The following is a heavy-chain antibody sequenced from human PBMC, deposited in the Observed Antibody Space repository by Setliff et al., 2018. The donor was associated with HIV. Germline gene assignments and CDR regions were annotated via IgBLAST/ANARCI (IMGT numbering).Heavy chain of an antibody. D-gene: IGHD3-10*01. CDR2: IIPSLGAI. J-gene: IGHJ4*02. Sequence: GASVKVSCKAAGGTFRNYAINWARQAPGQGLEWMGAIIPSLGAIYSAQKFQGRVTITADEYATTVYMELSSLKSEDTAVYYRARGRWFGQLESSFDHWGLGTLVTVSS. CDR1: GGTFRNYA. V-gene: IGHV1-69*13. CDR3: ARGRWFGQLESSFDH.